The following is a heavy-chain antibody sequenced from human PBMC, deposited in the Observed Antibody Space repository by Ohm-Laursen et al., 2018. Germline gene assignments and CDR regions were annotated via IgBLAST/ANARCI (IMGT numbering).Heavy chain of an antibody. J-gene: IGHJ3*02. CDR2: ISGAGRT. CDR3: ASSRAGVPAAPDAFDI. V-gene: IGHV3-53*01. D-gene: IGHD2-2*01. Sequence: SLRLSCAASGFIVSNNYMNWVRQAPGKGLEWVSTISGAGRTYYADSVEGRFTTSRDNPKSTLYLQMTSLRAEDTAFYYCASSRAGVPAAPDAFDIWGQGTMVTVSS. CDR1: GFIVSNNY.